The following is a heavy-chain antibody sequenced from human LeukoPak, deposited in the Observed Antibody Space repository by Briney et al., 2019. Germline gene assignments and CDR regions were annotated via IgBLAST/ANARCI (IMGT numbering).Heavy chain of an antibody. CDR2: ISGSGGST. J-gene: IGHJ4*02. CDR3: AKDRSEGEADDY. CDR1: GFTFSSYA. D-gene: IGHD2-21*01. Sequence: GGSLRLSCAASGFTFSSYAMSWVRQAPGKGLEWVSAISGSGGSTYYAYSVKGSFTMSKDNSKNTLYLQTNSLRAEDKAVYYCAKDRSEGEADDYWGQGTLVTVSS. V-gene: IGHV3-23*01.